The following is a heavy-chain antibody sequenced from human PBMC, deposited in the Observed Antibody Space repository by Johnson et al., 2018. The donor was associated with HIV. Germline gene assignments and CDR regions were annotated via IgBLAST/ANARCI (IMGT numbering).Heavy chain of an antibody. Sequence: VQLVESGGGLVEPGGSLRLSCAASGFTFSNAWMSWVRQVPGKGLEWVSGISWNSGSIGYADSVKGRFTISRDNAKNSLYLQMNSLRAEDTALYYCAKDSRPQTFDIWGQGTTVIVSS. CDR1: GFTFSNAW. CDR3: AKDSRPQTFDI. V-gene: IGHV3-9*01. CDR2: ISWNSGSI. J-gene: IGHJ3*02.